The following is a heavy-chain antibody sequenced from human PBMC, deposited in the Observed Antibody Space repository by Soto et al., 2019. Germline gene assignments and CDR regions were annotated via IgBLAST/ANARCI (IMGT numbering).Heavy chain of an antibody. J-gene: IGHJ4*02. CDR2: ISYDGSNK. V-gene: IGHV3-30*18. CDR1: GFTFSSYR. Sequence: GGSLRLPCAASGFTFSSYRMHWVRQAPGKGLEWVAVISYDGSNKYYADSVKGRFTISRDTSKNTLYLQMNSLRAEDTAVYYCAKESSNRYYYDSSGYYYPGYWGQGTLVTVSS. D-gene: IGHD3-22*01. CDR3: AKESSNRYYYDSSGYYYPGY.